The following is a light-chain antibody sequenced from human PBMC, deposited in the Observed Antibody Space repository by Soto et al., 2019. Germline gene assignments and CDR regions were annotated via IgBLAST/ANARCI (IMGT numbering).Light chain of an antibody. Sequence: QTVVTQEPSFSVSPGGTVTLTCGLSSGSVSTKYYPSWYQQTPGQPPRTLIHSTYTRSSGVPDRFSGSILGNKAALTITGAQADDESDYYCVLYMGSGIRVFGGGTKVTVL. J-gene: IGLJ3*02. V-gene: IGLV8-61*01. CDR3: VLYMGSGIRV. CDR2: STY. CDR1: SGSVSTKYY.